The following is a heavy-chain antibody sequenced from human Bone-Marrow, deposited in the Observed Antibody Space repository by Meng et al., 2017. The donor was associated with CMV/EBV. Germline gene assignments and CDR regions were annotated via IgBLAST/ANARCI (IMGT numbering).Heavy chain of an antibody. CDR2: IRYDGSNK. CDR1: GFTFSSYG. CDR3: ARPPPRTGTTMWFDP. V-gene: IGHV3-30*02. Sequence: GESLKISCAASGFTFSSYGMHWVRQAPGKGLEWVAFIRYDGSNKYYADSVKGRFTISRDNSKNTLYLQMNSLRAEDTAVYYCARPPPRTGTTMWFDPWGQGTLVTFSS. D-gene: IGHD1-7*01. J-gene: IGHJ5*02.